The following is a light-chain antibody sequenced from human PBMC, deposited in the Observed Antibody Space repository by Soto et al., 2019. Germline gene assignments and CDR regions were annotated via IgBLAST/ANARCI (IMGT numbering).Light chain of an antibody. CDR3: GTWDNSLSGGV. V-gene: IGLV1-51*01. CDR2: DNN. CDR1: SSNIGNNY. Sequence: QTVLTQPPSVSVAPGQRVTISCSGSSSNIGNNYVSWYQHLPGTAPKLLIYDNNKRPSGIPDRFSGSKSGTSATLGITGLQAGDEANYYCGTWDNSLSGGVFGGGTKVTVL. J-gene: IGLJ2*01.